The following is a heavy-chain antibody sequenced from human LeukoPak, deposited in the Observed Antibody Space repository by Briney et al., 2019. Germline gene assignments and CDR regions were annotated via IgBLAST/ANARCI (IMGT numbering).Heavy chain of an antibody. J-gene: IGHJ3*02. CDR2: IYPGDSDT. CDR3: ASKGWELHI. Sequence: CKGXXXSFTSYWIGXVRQMPGKGLEWMGIIYPGDSDTRYSPSFQGQVTISADKSISTAYLQWSSLKASDTAMYYCASKGWELHIWGQGTMVTVSS. CDR1: XXSFTSYW. V-gene: IGHV5-51*01. D-gene: IGHD1-26*01.